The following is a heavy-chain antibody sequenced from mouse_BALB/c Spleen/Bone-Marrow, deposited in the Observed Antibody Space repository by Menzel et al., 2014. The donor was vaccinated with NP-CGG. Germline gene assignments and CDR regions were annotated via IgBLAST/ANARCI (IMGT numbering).Heavy chain of an antibody. Sequence: QVQLQQSGAELVRLGTSVKVSCKASGYAFTNYLIEWVKQRPGQGLEWIGVIYPGSGGTNYNEKFRDKATLTADKSSSTAYMQLSSLTSDDSAVYFCARGTTVYYFDYWGQGTTLTVSS. V-gene: IGHV1-54*01. D-gene: IGHD1-1*01. CDR1: GYAFTNYL. CDR2: IYPGSGGT. CDR3: ARGTTVYYFDY. J-gene: IGHJ2*01.